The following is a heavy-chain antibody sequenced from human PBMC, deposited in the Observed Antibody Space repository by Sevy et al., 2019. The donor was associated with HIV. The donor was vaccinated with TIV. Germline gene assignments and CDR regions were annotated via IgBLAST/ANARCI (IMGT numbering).Heavy chain of an antibody. J-gene: IGHJ6*03. CDR2: IRYDGSNK. V-gene: IGHV3-30*02. D-gene: IGHD2-15*01. Sequence: GGSLRLSCAASGFTFSSYGMHWVRQAPGKGLEWVAFIRYDGSNKYYADSVKGRFTISRDNSKNRLYLQMNSLRAEDTAVYYCAKAPPGGTTYYYYFYMDVWGKGPTVTVSS. CDR1: GFTFSSYG. CDR3: AKAPPGGTTYYYYFYMDV.